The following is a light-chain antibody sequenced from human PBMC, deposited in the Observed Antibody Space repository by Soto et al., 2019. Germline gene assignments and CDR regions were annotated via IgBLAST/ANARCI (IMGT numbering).Light chain of an antibody. CDR1: SSDVGGYNY. CDR2: DVS. J-gene: IGLJ1*01. CDR3: SSYTSSSTYG. Sequence: QSVLTQPASVSGSPGQSIAISCTGTSSDVGGYNYVSWYQQHPGKAPKLMVYDVSNRPSGVSNRFSGSKSDNTASLTFSGLQAEDEADYYCSSYTSSSTYGFGAGTKVTVL. V-gene: IGLV2-14*01.